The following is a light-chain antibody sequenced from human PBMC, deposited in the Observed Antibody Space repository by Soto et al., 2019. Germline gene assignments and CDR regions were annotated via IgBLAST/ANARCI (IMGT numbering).Light chain of an antibody. CDR1: ESLYTY. Sequence: EIVLTQSPATLSLSPGETATLSCRASESLYTYLAWFQQKSGQAPRLLIYDTSSRATGVPARFSGSGSGTDYTLTIRSLEPDDFAVYYCQEHGNWPRRTFGPGTKVDIK. CDR3: QEHGNWPRRT. CDR2: DTS. V-gene: IGKV3-11*01. J-gene: IGKJ3*01.